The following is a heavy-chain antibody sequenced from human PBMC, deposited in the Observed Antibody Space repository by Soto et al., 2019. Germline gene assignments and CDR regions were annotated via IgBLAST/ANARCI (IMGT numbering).Heavy chain of an antibody. J-gene: IGHJ5*02. D-gene: IGHD3-9*01. CDR2: ISYDGSNK. V-gene: IGHV3-30-3*01. Sequence: GGSLRLSCAASGFTFCSYAMHWVRQAPGKGLEWVAVISYDGSNKYYADSVKGRFTISRDNSKNTLYLQMNSLRAEDTAVYYCASLFDLDPWGQGTLVTVSS. CDR3: ASLFDLDP. CDR1: GFTFCSYA.